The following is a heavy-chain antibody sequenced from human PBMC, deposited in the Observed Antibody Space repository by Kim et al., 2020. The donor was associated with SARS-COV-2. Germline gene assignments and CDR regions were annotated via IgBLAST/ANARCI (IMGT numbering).Heavy chain of an antibody. CDR2: IYYSGST. Sequence: SETLSLTCTVSGGSISSSSYYWGWIRQPPGKGLEWIGSIYYSGSTYYNPSLKSRVTISVDTSKNQFSLKLSSVTAADTAVYYCARWFGEFFDYWGQGTLVTVSS. V-gene: IGHV4-39*01. CDR1: GGSISSSSYY. CDR3: ARWFGEFFDY. J-gene: IGHJ4*02. D-gene: IGHD3-10*01.